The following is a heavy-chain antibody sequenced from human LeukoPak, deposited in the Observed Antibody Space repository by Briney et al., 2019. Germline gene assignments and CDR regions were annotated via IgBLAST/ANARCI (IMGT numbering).Heavy chain of an antibody. V-gene: IGHV3-53*01. D-gene: IGHD1-1*01. CDR3: ARGPAGYN. J-gene: IGHJ4*02. CDR1: GFTVSSNH. Sequence: GGSLRLSCAASGFTVSSNHMSWVRQAPGKGLEWVSVIYSGGSTDYADSVKGRFTISRDYLKNTLYLQMNTLRAEDTAVYYCARGPAGYNWGQGTLVTVSS. CDR2: IYSGGST.